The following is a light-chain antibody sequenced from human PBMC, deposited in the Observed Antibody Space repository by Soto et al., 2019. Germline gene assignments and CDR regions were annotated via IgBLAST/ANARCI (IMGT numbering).Light chain of an antibody. CDR1: QSVSSSY. CDR2: GAS. J-gene: IGKJ2*01. V-gene: IGKV3-20*01. CDR3: QQYGSSPPYT. Sequence: EIVLTQSPGTLSLSPGVRATLSCRASQSVSSSYLAWYQQKPGQAPRLLIYGASSRATGIPDRFSGSGSGTDFSRTISRLEPEDFAVYYCQQYGSSPPYTFGRGTKLEIK.